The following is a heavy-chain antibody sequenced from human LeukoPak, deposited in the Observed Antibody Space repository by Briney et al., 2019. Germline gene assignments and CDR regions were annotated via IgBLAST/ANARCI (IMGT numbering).Heavy chain of an antibody. Sequence: ASVKVSCKASGYTFTGYYMHWVRQAPGQGLEWMGWISAYNGNTNYAQKLQGRVTMTTDTSTSTAYMELRSLRSDDTAVYYCARDRSGYEGWFDPWGQGTLVTVSS. D-gene: IGHD5-12*01. CDR1: GYTFTGYY. V-gene: IGHV1-18*04. CDR3: ARDRSGYEGWFDP. J-gene: IGHJ5*02. CDR2: ISAYNGNT.